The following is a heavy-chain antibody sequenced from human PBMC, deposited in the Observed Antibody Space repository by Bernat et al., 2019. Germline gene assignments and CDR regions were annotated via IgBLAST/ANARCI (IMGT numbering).Heavy chain of an antibody. CDR3: ARARGGFWSNYEVGGLDC. CDR1: GFTVSTNY. V-gene: IGHV3-53*01. Sequence: EVQLVESGGGLIQPGGSLRLSCAASGFTVSTNYMSWVRQAPGKGLEWVSLIYSGGSTYYADSVKGRFTISRDNSKNTLFLQMNSLRAKDTAVYYCARARGGFWSNYEVGGLDCWGQGTLVTVSS. J-gene: IGHJ4*02. D-gene: IGHD3-3*01. CDR2: IYSGGST.